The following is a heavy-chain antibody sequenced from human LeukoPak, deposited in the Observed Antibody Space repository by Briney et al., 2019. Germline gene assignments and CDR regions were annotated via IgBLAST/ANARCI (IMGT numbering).Heavy chain of an antibody. V-gene: IGHV1-18*01. J-gene: IGHJ6*02. Sequence: ASVKVSCKASGYTFTSYGISWVRQAPGQGLEWMVWISAYNGNTNYAQKLQGRVNMTTDTSTSTAYMELRSLRSDDTAVYYCARTYYDSSGYYYNYYYGMDVWGQGTTVTVSS. CDR2: ISAYNGNT. D-gene: IGHD3-22*01. CDR1: GYTFTSYG. CDR3: ARTYYDSSGYYYNYYYGMDV.